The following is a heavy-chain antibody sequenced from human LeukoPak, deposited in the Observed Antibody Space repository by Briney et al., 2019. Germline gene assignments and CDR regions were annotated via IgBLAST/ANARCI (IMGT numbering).Heavy chain of an antibody. V-gene: IGHV3-23*01. Sequence: GGSLRLSCAASGFTFGSHAMYWVRQAPGKGLEWVAGIFDSGGSPHYADSVKGRFTTSRDNSRNTVYLQINSLRAEDTAVYYCGKTTVGYSSGQKPAWPVDYWGQGTLVTVSS. J-gene: IGHJ4*02. D-gene: IGHD5-18*01. CDR3: GKTTVGYSSGQKPAWPVDY. CDR2: IFDSGGSP. CDR1: GFTFGSHA.